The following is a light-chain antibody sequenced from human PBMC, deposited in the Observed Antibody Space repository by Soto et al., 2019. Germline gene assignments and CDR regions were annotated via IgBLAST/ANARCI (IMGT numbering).Light chain of an antibody. V-gene: IGLV1-40*01. CDR1: SSNIGAGYE. J-gene: IGLJ1*01. CDR3: QSYDSRLSGYV. CDR2: ENN. Sequence: QSVLTQPPSVSEAPGQRVTISCTGSSSNIGAGYEAHWYQQVPGTAPKLLIYENNNRPSGVPDRFSGSKSGTSASLAITGLQAEDEAEYYCQSYDSRLSGYVFGTGTKRTVL.